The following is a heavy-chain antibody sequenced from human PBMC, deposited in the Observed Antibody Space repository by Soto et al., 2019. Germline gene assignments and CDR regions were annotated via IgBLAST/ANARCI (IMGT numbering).Heavy chain of an antibody. V-gene: IGHV3-30*04. J-gene: IGHJ6*02. CDR3: ARGEGYSSGYYYYGMDV. D-gene: IGHD6-19*01. CDR2: ISYDGSNK. CDR1: GFTFSSYA. Sequence: GGSLRLSCAASGFTFSSYAMHWVRQAPGKGLEWVAVISYDGSNKYYADSVKGRFTISRDNSKNTLYLQMNSLRAEDTAVYYCARGEGYSSGYYYYGMDVWGQGTTVTVSS.